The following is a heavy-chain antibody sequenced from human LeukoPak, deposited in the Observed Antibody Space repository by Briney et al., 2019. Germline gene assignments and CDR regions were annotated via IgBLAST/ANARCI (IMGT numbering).Heavy chain of an antibody. CDR1: GFTFSSYA. CDR3: AKDGAFGRYCSGGSCYIDF. CDR2: ISGSGTST. J-gene: IGHJ4*02. V-gene: IGHV3-23*01. D-gene: IGHD2-15*01. Sequence: GGSLRLSCAASGFTFSSYAMNWVRQAPGKGLEWVSGISGSGTSTYYADSVKGRFTISRDNSENTLFLQMNSLRAEDTAVYYCAKDGAFGRYCSGGSCYIDFWGQGTLVTVSS.